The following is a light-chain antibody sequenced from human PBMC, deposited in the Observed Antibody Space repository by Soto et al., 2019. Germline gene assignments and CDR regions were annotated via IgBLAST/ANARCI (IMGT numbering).Light chain of an antibody. CDR3: AAWDDSLNGVI. CDR1: SSNIGTNT. J-gene: IGLJ2*01. Sequence: QSVLTQPPSASGTPGQRVTISCSGSSSNIGTNTVNWYQQLPGTAPKLLICNNNQRPSGVPDRFSGSKSGASASLAISGLQSEDEADYYCAAWDDSLNGVIFGGGTKLTVL. CDR2: NNN. V-gene: IGLV1-44*01.